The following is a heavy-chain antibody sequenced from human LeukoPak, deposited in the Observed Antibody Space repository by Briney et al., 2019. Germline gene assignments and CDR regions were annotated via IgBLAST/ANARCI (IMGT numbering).Heavy chain of an antibody. J-gene: IGHJ4*02. D-gene: IGHD2-2*01. V-gene: IGHV4-38-2*01. Sequence: SETLSLTCGVSNYYISSGSYWSWIRQPPGKGLEWIGSIYHTGSAYYSSSLQSRVTISVDTSKNQFSVKLSSVTAADTAVYYCARANDRGGTSPLDYWGQGTLVTISS. CDR1: NYYISSGSY. CDR3: ARANDRGGTSPLDY. CDR2: IYHTGSA.